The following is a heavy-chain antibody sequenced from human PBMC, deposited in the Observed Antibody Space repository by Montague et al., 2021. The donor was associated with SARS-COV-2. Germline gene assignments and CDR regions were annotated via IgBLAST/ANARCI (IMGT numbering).Heavy chain of an antibody. CDR3: VRDFYDTSDYFQGTFDV. CDR1: GVSVNNYY. Sequence: SETLSLTCSVSGVSVNNYYWAWIRQTPEKGLEWIGYIYYTGSTNYNPSLRNRITISIDTSANQFSLKLRSVTPADTAVYYCVRDFYDTSDYFQGTFDVWGHGTGVPVPS. D-gene: IGHD3-22*01. J-gene: IGHJ3*01. V-gene: IGHV4-59*02. CDR2: IYYTGST.